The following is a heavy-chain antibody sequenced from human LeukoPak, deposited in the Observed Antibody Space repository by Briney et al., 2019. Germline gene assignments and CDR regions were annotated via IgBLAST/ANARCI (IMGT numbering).Heavy chain of an antibody. CDR3: ARGVTSYYKDPFGD. CDR2: LYSGGGT. V-gene: IGHV3-66*01. D-gene: IGHD1-26*01. CDR1: GLTVSINY. J-gene: IGHJ4*02. Sequence: GGSLRLSCAASGLTVSINYMSWVRQAPGQGLEWVSVLYSGGGTFYTDSVKDRFTISRDNFKNTLYLQMNSLRAEDTAVYYCARGVTSYYKDPFGDWGQGTLVIVSS.